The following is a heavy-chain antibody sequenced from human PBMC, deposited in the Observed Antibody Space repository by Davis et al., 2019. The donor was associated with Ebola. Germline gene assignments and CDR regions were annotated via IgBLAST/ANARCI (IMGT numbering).Heavy chain of an antibody. CDR2: INPSGGST. Sequence: ASVKVSCKASGYTFTSYYMHWVRQAPGQGLEWMGIINPSGGSTNYAQKFQGRVTMTRDTSTSTAYMELRSLRSDDTAVYYCARVNWNYAFLNDYWGQGTLVTVSS. CDR3: ARVNWNYAFLNDY. V-gene: IGHV1-46*01. J-gene: IGHJ4*02. CDR1: GYTFTSYY. D-gene: IGHD1-7*01.